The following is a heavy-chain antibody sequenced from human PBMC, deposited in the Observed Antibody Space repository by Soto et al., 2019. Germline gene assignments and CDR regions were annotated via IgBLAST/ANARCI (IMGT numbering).Heavy chain of an antibody. Sequence: GESLKISCKGSGYSFTSYWIGWVRQMPGKGLEWMGIIYPGDSDTRYSPSFQGQVTISADKSISTAYLQWSSLKASDTAMYYCARALGSGFLENYDYYYGMDVWGQGTTVTVSS. J-gene: IGHJ6*02. V-gene: IGHV5-51*01. CDR1: GYSFTSYW. D-gene: IGHD3-3*01. CDR3: ARALGSGFLENYDYYYGMDV. CDR2: IYPGDSDT.